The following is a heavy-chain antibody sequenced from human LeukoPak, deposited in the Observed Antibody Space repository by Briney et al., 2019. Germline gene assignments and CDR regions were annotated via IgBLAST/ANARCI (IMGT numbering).Heavy chain of an antibody. V-gene: IGHV3-23*01. Sequence: GGSLRLSCAASGFTFSSYAMSWVRQAPGEGLEWVSGISGSGGRTYYADSVKGRFTISRDNSKNTLYLQMNSLRVGDTAVYYCAKAVGSTLFDYWGQGTLVTVSP. CDR3: AKAVGSTLFDY. J-gene: IGHJ4*02. D-gene: IGHD1-26*01. CDR2: ISGSGGRT. CDR1: GFTFSSYA.